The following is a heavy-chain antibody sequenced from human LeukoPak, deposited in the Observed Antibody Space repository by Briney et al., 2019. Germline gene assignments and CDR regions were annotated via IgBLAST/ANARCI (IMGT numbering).Heavy chain of an antibody. CDR1: GFTFSSYA. D-gene: IGHD6-19*01. J-gene: IGHJ4*02. Sequence: GGSLRLSCAASGFTFSSYAMSWVRQAPGKGLEWVSAISGSGGSTYYADSVKGRFTISRDNSKNTLYLQMNSLRAEDTAVYYCEKRTKNTIAVADYFDYWGQGTLVTVSS. CDR3: EKRTKNTIAVADYFDY. CDR2: ISGSGGST. V-gene: IGHV3-23*01.